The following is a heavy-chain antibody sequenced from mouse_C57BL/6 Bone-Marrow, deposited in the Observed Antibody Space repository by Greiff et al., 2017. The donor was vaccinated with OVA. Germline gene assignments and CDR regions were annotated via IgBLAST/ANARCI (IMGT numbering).Heavy chain of an antibody. V-gene: IGHV1-53*01. J-gene: IGHJ3*01. CDR1: GYTFTSYW. CDR2: INPSNGGT. CDR3: AREGSYDGFAY. Sequence: QVHVKQPGTELVKPGASVKLSCKASGYTFTSYWMHWVKQRPGQGLEWIGNINPSNGGTNYNEKFKSKATLTVDKSSSTAYMQLSSLTSEDSAVYYCAREGSYDGFAYWGQGTLVTVSA. D-gene: IGHD2-3*01.